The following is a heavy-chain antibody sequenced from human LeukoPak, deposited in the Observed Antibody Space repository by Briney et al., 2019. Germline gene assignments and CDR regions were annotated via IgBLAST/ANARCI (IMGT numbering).Heavy chain of an antibody. CDR1: GFTFSSYA. J-gene: IGHJ2*01. V-gene: IGHV3-30-3*01. Sequence: GGSLRLSCAASGFTFSSYAMHWVRQAPGKGLEWVAVISYDGSNKYYADSVKGRFTISRDNSKNTLYLQMNSLRAEDTAVYYCACSGYCSGGSCYLRYWYFDLWGRGTLVTVSS. CDR3: ACSGYCSGGSCYLRYWYFDL. CDR2: ISYDGSNK. D-gene: IGHD2-15*01.